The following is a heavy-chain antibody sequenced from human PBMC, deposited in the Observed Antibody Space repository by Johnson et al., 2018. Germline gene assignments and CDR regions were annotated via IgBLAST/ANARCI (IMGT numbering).Heavy chain of an antibody. CDR1: GFTFSSYG. J-gene: IGHJ6*03. D-gene: IGHD1/OR15-1a*01. Sequence: QVQLVESGGGVVQPGRSLRLSCAASGFTFSSYGMHWVRQAPGKGLEWVAVISYDGSNKYYADSVKGRFTISRDNSKNTLYLQMNSRRAEDTAVYYCAKDRTKYYYYMDGWGKGTTVTVSS. CDR3: AKDRTKYYYYMDG. CDR2: ISYDGSNK. V-gene: IGHV3-30*18.